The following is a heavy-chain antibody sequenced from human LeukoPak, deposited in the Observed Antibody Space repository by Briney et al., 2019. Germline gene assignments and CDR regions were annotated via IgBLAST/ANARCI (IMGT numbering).Heavy chain of an antibody. CDR1: GFTFSSYA. CDR2: ISYDGSNK. Sequence: GGSLRLSCAASGFTFSSYAMHWVRQAPGKGPEWVAVISYDGSNKYYADSVKGRFTISRDNPKNTLYLQMNSLRAEDTAVYYCARGDYYGSGSYSDYWGQGTLVTVSS. J-gene: IGHJ4*02. V-gene: IGHV3-30-3*01. CDR3: ARGDYYGSGSYSDY. D-gene: IGHD3-10*01.